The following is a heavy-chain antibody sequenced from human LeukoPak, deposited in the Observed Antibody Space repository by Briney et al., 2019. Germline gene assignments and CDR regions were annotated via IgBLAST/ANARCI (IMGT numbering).Heavy chain of an antibody. J-gene: IGHJ6*04. Sequence: GASLRLSCAASGFTLGNHGMHWVRQAPGKGLEWVAIILRNGDNKYCADSMKGRFTIYRDTSKNSLFLEMESLRTEDTAVYYCARHRGSVFEGYMDVWGKGTTVTVSS. D-gene: IGHD2-8*01. CDR3: ARHRGSVFEGYMDV. CDR1: GFTLGNHG. V-gene: IGHV3-33*01. CDR2: ILRNGDNK.